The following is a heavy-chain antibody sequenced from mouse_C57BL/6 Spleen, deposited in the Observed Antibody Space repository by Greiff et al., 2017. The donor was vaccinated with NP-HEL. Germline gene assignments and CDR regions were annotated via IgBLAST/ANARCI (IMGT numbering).Heavy chain of an antibody. CDR3: ARVWDGWYFDV. V-gene: IGHV1-82*01. Sequence: VQGVESGPELVKPGASVKISCKASGYAFSSSWMNWVKQRPGKGLEWIGRIYPGDGDTNSNGKFKGKATLTADKSSSTAYMQLSSLTSEDSAVYFCARVWDGWYFDVWGTGTTVTVSS. CDR1: GYAFSSSW. D-gene: IGHD4-1*01. J-gene: IGHJ1*03. CDR2: IYPGDGDT.